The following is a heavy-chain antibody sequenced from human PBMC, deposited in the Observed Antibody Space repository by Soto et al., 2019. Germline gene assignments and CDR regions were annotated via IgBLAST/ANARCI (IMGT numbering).Heavy chain of an antibody. J-gene: IGHJ3*02. D-gene: IGHD6-6*01. CDR3: ARXVIMVEYSSSSGGAFDI. Sequence: ASVKVSCKASGYTFTGYYMHWVRQAPGQGLEWMGWINPNSGGTNYAQKFQGWVTMTRDTSISTAYMELSRLRSDDTAVYYCARXVIMVEYSSSSGGAFDIWGQGTMVTVSS. CDR1: GYTFTGYY. V-gene: IGHV1-2*04. CDR2: INPNSGGT.